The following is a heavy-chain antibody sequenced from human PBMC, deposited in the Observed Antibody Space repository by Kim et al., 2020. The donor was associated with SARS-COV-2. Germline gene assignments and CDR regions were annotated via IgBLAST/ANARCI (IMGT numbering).Heavy chain of an antibody. D-gene: IGHD3-16*01. V-gene: IGHV4-39*01. Sequence: YYHPSLKSRVIISVDPSRNQFSLKLTSVTAADTAVYYCARRSRGDGSPGYWGQGTLVTVSS. J-gene: IGHJ4*02. CDR3: ARRSRGDGSPGY.